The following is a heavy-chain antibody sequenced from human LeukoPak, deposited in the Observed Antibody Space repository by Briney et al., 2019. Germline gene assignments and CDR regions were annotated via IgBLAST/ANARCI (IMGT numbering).Heavy chain of an antibody. CDR1: GFTFSDYY. D-gene: IGHD2-2*01. Sequence: PGGSLRLSCAASGFTFSDYYMSWIRQAPGKGLEWVSYISSSGSTIYYADSVQGRFTISRDDAKNSLYLQMNSLRAEDTAVYYCARDGIKLYQLHDFDYWGQGALVTVSS. J-gene: IGHJ4*02. CDR2: ISSSGSTI. CDR3: ARDGIKLYQLHDFDY. V-gene: IGHV3-11*01.